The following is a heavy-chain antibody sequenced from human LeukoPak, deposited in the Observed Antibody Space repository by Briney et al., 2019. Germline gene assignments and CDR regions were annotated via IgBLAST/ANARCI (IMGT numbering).Heavy chain of an antibody. Sequence: ASVTVSCKASGYTFTSYDIDWVRQATGQGLEWMGWMNPNSGNTGFAQKFQGRFTMTRNTSISTAYMELSSLRSEDTAVYYCARARAYYFDTSGHYYPDYWGQGTLVTVSS. CDR1: GYTFTSYD. CDR2: MNPNSGNT. CDR3: ARARAYYFDTSGHYYPDY. V-gene: IGHV1-8*01. J-gene: IGHJ4*02. D-gene: IGHD3-22*01.